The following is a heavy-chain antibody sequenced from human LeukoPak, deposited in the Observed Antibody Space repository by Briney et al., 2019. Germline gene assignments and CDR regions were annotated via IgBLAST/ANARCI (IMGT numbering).Heavy chain of an antibody. CDR2: IIPIFGTA. CDR1: GGTFSSYA. V-gene: IGHV1-69*05. J-gene: IGHJ4*02. D-gene: IGHD3-9*01. CDR3: ASRYFDWSQFDY. Sequence: SVKVSCKASGGTFSSYAISWVRQAPGQGLEWMGGIIPIFGTANYAQKFRGRVTITTDESTSTAYMELSSLRSEDTAVYYCASRYFDWSQFDYWGQGTLVTVSS.